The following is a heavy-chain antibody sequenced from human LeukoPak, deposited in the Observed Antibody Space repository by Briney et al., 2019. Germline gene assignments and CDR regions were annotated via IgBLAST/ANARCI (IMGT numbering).Heavy chain of an antibody. CDR3: ARQQLRLGELGYYFDY. CDR1: GGSFSGYY. CDR2: INHSGST. Sequence: SETLSLTCAVYGGSFSGYYWSWIRQPPGKGLEWIGEINHSGSTNYNPSLKSRVTISVDTSKNQFSLKLSSVTAADTAVYYCARQQLRLGELGYYFDYWGQGTLVTVSS. J-gene: IGHJ4*02. D-gene: IGHD3-16*01. V-gene: IGHV4-34*01.